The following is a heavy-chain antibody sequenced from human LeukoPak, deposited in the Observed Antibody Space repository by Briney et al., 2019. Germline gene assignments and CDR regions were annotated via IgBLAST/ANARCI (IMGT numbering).Heavy chain of an antibody. CDR3: AKQGKWFGELLTPPYYFDY. J-gene: IGHJ4*02. V-gene: IGHV3-23*01. CDR1: GFAFSRYA. D-gene: IGHD3-10*01. Sequence: PGGSLRLSCAASGFAFSRYAMNWVRQVPGKGLEWVSTISVAGVGTHYADSVKGRFTISRDNSKNTLYLQMNSLRAEDTAVYYCAKQGKWFGELLTPPYYFDYWGQGTLVTVSS. CDR2: ISVAGVGT.